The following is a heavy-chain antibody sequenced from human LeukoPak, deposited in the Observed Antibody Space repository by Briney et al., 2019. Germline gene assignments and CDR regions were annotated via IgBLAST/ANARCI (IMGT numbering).Heavy chain of an antibody. CDR1: GGSISSSSYY. D-gene: IGHD1-26*01. Sequence: SETLSLTCTVSGGSISSSSYYWGWIRQPPGKGLEWIGSVYYSGSTYYNPSVKSRVTISVDTSKNQFSLKLSSVTAADTAVYYCARGLVPGLVGSAFDIWGQGTMVTVSS. V-gene: IGHV4-39*07. CDR3: ARGLVPGLVGSAFDI. J-gene: IGHJ3*02. CDR2: VYYSGST.